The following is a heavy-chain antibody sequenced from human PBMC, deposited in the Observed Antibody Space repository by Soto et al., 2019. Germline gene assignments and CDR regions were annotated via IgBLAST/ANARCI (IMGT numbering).Heavy chain of an antibody. CDR3: ARSVSFITPRPDY. D-gene: IGHD6-6*01. CDR1: GYTFTDYY. J-gene: IGHJ4*02. V-gene: IGHV1-2*02. CDR2: INPNNGDT. Sequence: QVQLVQSGAEVKKPGASVKVSCKASGYTFTDYYLHWVRQAPGQGLECMGWINPNNGDTNYAQKFHVRVTMTRETSISTAYMEVSRLRSDDTAVYYCARSVSFITPRPDYWGQGTLVTVSS.